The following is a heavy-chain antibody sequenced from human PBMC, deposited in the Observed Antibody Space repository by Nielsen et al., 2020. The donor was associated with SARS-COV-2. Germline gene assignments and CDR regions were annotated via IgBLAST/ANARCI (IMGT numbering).Heavy chain of an antibody. J-gene: IGHJ5*02. CDR2: IYYSGST. Sequence: SETLSLTCTVSGGSISSGGYYWSWIRQHPGKGLEWIGYIYYSGSTYYNPSLKSRVTISVDTSKNQFSLKLSPVTAADTAVYYCARDAREVVVAATIGPFDPRGQGTLVTVSS. CDR3: ARDAREVVVAATIGPFDP. D-gene: IGHD2-15*01. CDR1: GGSISSGGYY. V-gene: IGHV4-31*03.